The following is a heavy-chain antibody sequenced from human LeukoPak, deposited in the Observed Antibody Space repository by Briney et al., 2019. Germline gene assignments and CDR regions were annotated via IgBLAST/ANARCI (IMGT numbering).Heavy chain of an antibody. CDR3: ARDPTPVYSSIPH. D-gene: IGHD6-13*01. Sequence: NPSETRSLTCTVSGGSISSSSYYWGWIRQPPGKGLEWIGSIYYSGSTYYSPSLKSRVTISVDASKNQFSLKLSSVTAADTAVYYCARDPTPVYSSIPHWGQGTLVTVSS. V-gene: IGHV4-39*07. CDR1: GGSISSSSYY. J-gene: IGHJ4*02. CDR2: IYYSGST.